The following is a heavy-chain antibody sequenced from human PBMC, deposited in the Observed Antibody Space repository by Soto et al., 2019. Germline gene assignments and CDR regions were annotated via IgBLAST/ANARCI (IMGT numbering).Heavy chain of an antibody. V-gene: IGHV3-33*01. CDR1: GFTFSSYG. Sequence: GGSLRLSCAASGFTFSSYGMHWVRQAPGKGLEWVAVIWYDGSNKYYADSVKGRFTISRDNSKNTPYLQMNSLRAEDTAVYYCARDDSPYYYGSGSSSAYWGQGTLVTVSS. CDR3: ARDDSPYYYGSGSSSAY. D-gene: IGHD3-10*01. CDR2: IWYDGSNK. J-gene: IGHJ4*02.